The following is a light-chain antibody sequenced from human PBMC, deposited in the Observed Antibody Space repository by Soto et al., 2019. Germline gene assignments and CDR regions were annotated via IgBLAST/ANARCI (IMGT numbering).Light chain of an antibody. CDR3: SSYTSSSTQV. CDR2: DVS. CDR1: SRDVGGYNY. Sequence: QSALTQPASVSVSPGQSITISCTGTSRDVGGYNYVSWYQQHPGKAPKLMIYDVSDRHSGVSNRFSGSKSGNTASLTISGLQAEDEADYYCSSYTSSSTQVFGTGTKVTVL. J-gene: IGLJ1*01. V-gene: IGLV2-14*01.